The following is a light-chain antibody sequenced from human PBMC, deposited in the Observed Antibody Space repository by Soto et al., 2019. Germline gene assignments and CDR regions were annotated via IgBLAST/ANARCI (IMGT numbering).Light chain of an antibody. Sequence: QSALTQPPSASGTPGQGLTISCSGSSSKVGRNSVTWYQQLPGTAPKLLIYGNNQRPSGVPDRFSGSKSGTSASLAISGLQSEDEADYYCATWDDYLNVYVFGTGTKVTVL. CDR2: GNN. CDR1: SSKVGRNS. CDR3: ATWDDYLNVYV. V-gene: IGLV1-44*01. J-gene: IGLJ1*01.